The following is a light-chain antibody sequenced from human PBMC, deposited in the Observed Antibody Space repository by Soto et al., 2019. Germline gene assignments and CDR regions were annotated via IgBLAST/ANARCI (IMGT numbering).Light chain of an antibody. Sequence: QSVLTQPRSVSGSPGQSVTLSCTGTSSDVGGYDYVSWYQQHPDKAPKLIIYDVSRRPSGVPDRFSGSKSDNTASLTISGLQAEDEAEYYCSSYTNINTRACVFGTGTKVTVL. V-gene: IGLV2-11*01. CDR2: DVS. J-gene: IGLJ1*01. CDR1: SSDVGGYDY. CDR3: SSYTNINTRACV.